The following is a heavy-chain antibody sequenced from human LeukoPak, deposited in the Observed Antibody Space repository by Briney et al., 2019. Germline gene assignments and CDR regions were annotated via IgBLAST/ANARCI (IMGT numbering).Heavy chain of an antibody. D-gene: IGHD5-18*01. CDR1: GGSISSSSYY. CDR3: ARDGDTAMVIPDY. Sequence: SQTLSLTCTVSGGSISSSSYYWGWIRQPPGKGLEWIGSIYYSGSTYYNPSLKSRVTISVDTSKNQFSLKLSSVTAADTAVYYCARDGDTAMVIPDYWGQGTLVTVSS. CDR2: IYYSGST. V-gene: IGHV4-39*07. J-gene: IGHJ4*02.